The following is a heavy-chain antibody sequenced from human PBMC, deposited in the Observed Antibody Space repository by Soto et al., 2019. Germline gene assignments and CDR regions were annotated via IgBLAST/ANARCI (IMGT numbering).Heavy chain of an antibody. Sequence: ASVKVSCKASGYTFTRYDINWVRQATGQGLEWMGWISPYNGNTNYAQKLQGRVTMTTDTSTSTAYMELRSLRSDDTAVYYCALSGATYAFDIWGQGTMVTVS. V-gene: IGHV1-18*01. J-gene: IGHJ3*02. D-gene: IGHD1-26*01. CDR2: ISPYNGNT. CDR3: ALSGATYAFDI. CDR1: GYTFTRYD.